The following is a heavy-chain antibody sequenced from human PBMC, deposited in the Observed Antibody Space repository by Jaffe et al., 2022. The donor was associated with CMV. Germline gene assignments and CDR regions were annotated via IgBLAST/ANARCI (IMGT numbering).Heavy chain of an antibody. CDR2: IYSGGVT. Sequence: EVQLVESGGGLVRPGGSLRLSCAVSGFTVGSDYMSWVRQAPGRGLEWVSVIYSGGVTHYADSVKGRFTISRDTSKNTLYLQMNSLRDDDTAVYYCARDRDGSYGSDYWGQGTLVTVSS. CDR1: GFTVGSDY. J-gene: IGHJ4*02. V-gene: IGHV3-66*01. CDR3: ARDRDGSYGSDY. D-gene: IGHD1-26*01.